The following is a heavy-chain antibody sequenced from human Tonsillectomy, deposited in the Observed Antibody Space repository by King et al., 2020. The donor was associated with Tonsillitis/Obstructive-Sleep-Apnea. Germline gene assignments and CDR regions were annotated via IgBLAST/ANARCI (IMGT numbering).Heavy chain of an antibody. Sequence: VQLQQWGAGLLKPSETLSLTCAVYGGSFSGYYWSWIRQPPGKGLEWIGEINHSGSTNYNPSLKSRVTISVDTSKNQFSLKLSSVTAADTAVYYCARGIADDCSNPIDYWGQGTLVTVSS. CDR3: ARGIADDCSNPIDY. V-gene: IGHV4-34*01. D-gene: IGHD4-11*01. CDR1: GGSFSGYY. CDR2: INHSGST. J-gene: IGHJ4*02.